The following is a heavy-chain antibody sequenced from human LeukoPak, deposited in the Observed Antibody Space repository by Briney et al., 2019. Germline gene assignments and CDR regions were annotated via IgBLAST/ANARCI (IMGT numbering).Heavy chain of an antibody. CDR2: ISSSSSYI. Sequence: GGSLRLSCAASGFTFSSYSMNWVRQAPGKGLEWVSSISSSSSYIYYADSVKGRFTISRDNAKNSLYLQMNSLRAEDTAVYYCARDGITIPRRWGSGNYGMEVWGQGTTVTVSS. CDR1: GFTFSSYS. V-gene: IGHV3-21*01. J-gene: IGHJ6*02. D-gene: IGHD3-3*01. CDR3: ARDGITIPRRWGSGNYGMEV.